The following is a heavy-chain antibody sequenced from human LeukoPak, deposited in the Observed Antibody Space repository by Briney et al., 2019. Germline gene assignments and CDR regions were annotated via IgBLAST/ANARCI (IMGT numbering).Heavy chain of an antibody. CDR3: ARIEQGEYYFDY. J-gene: IGHJ4*02. D-gene: IGHD3-16*01. CDR1: GYTFTGYY. Sequence: ASVKVSCKASGYTFTGYYMHWVRQAPGQGLEWMGRINPNSGGTNYAQKFQGRVTMTRDTSISTAYMELSRLRSDDTAVYYCARIEQGEYYFDYWGQGTLATVSS. V-gene: IGHV1-2*06. CDR2: INPNSGGT.